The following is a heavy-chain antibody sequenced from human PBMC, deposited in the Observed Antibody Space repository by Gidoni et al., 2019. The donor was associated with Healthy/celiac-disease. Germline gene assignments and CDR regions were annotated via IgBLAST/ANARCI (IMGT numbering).Heavy chain of an antibody. CDR3: ARRAYYYDSSGYSYYFDY. CDR2: IKQDGSEK. D-gene: IGHD3-22*01. V-gene: IGHV3-7*01. Sequence: EVQLVESGGGLVQPGGSLRLSCAASGFTFVSYWMSWVRQAHGKGLEWVANIKQDGSEKYYVDSVKGRFTISRDNAKNSLYLQMNSLRAEDTAVYYCARRAYYYDSSGYSYYFDYWGQGTLVTVSS. J-gene: IGHJ4*02. CDR1: GFTFVSYW.